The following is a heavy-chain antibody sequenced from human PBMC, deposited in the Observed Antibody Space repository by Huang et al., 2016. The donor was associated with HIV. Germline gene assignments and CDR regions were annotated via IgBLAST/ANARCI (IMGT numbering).Heavy chain of an antibody. D-gene: IGHD4-17*01. CDR1: GYTFTNYD. Sequence: QVHLVQSGAEVKKPGASVKVSCKASGYTFTNYDINLVRQAPVRGLAWMGWMNPNKGNTGFAQMFQGRVTMTRKTSITTAYMELTCLTSEDTAVYYCARSAYGDLDYWGLGTLVIVSS. V-gene: IGHV1-8*02. J-gene: IGHJ4*02. CDR2: MNPNKGNT. CDR3: ARSAYGDLDY.